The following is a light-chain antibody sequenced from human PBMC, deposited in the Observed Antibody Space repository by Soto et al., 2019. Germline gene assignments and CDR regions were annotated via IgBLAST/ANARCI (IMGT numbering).Light chain of an antibody. Sequence: QSALTQPASVSGSTGQSITISCTGTSSDVGGYNYVSWYQQYPGKAPKLIIYEVSNRPSGVSYRFSGSRSGNTASLTISGLQAEDEADYYCSSYSISSTRYDCGTGTKVTVL. J-gene: IGLJ1*01. CDR1: SSDVGGYNY. CDR2: EVS. CDR3: SSYSISSTRYD. V-gene: IGLV2-14*01.